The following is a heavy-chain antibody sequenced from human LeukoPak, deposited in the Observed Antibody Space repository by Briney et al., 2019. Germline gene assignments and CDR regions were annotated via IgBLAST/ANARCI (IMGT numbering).Heavy chain of an antibody. CDR3: ARDYYDSSGYSWGP. J-gene: IGHJ5*02. D-gene: IGHD3-22*01. V-gene: IGHV4-31*03. CDR1: GGSISSGGYY. CDR2: IYYSGST. Sequence: PSETLSLTCTVSGGSISSGGYYWSWIRQHPGKGLEWIGYIYYSGSTYYNPSLKSRVTISVDTSKNQFSLKLSSVTAADTAVYYCARDYYDSSGYSWGPWGQGTLVTVSS.